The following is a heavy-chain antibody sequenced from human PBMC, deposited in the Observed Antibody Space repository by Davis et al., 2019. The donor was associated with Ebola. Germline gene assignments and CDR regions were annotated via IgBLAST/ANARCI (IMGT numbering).Heavy chain of an antibody. D-gene: IGHD3-3*01. V-gene: IGHV3-23*01. CDR2: ISVSGDTT. CDR3: AKEDDSWSNGHFDY. Sequence: GESLKISCAASGITFNTYAMNWVRQAPGKGLEWVSTISVSGDTTYYADSVKGRFTISRDNSKSTLYLQMNSLRAEDTALYYCAKEDDSWSNGHFDYWGQGTLVTVSS. J-gene: IGHJ4*02. CDR1: GITFNTYA.